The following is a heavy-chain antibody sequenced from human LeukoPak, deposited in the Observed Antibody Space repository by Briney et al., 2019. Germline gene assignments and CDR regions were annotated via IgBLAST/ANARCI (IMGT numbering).Heavy chain of an antibody. Sequence: SETLSLTCTVSGGSISSYYWSWIRQPPVKGLEWIGYIYYSGSTNYNPSLKSRVTISVDTSKNQFSLKLSSVTAADTAVYYCARAYYDILTGYYSPVGMDVWGQGTTVTVSS. D-gene: IGHD3-9*01. J-gene: IGHJ6*02. CDR1: GGSISSYY. V-gene: IGHV4-59*01. CDR3: ARAYYDILTGYYSPVGMDV. CDR2: IYYSGST.